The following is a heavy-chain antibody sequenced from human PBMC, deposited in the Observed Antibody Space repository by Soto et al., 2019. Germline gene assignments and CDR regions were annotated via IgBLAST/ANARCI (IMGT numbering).Heavy chain of an antibody. J-gene: IGHJ5*02. CDR3: ARPVGYGSGGNWFDP. D-gene: IGHD3-10*01. CDR1: GGSISSSSYY. Sequence: QLQLQESGPGLVKPSETLSLTCTVSGGSISSSSYYWGWIRQPPGKGLERIGSSYYSGSTYYNPSLKSRVTISVDTSKNQFSLKLSSVTAADTAVYYCARPVGYGSGGNWFDPWGQGTLVTVSS. V-gene: IGHV4-39*01. CDR2: SYYSGST.